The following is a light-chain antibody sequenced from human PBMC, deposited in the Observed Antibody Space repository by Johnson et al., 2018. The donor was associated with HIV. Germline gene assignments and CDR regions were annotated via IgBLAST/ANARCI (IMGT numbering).Light chain of an antibody. CDR3: GTWHSSLNGYV. CDR1: SSNIGSHY. V-gene: IGLV1-51*01. Sequence: QSVLTQPPSVSAAPGQKVTISCSGSSSNIGSHYVSWYQQVPGTAPRLVIYDTIKRHSGIPDRFSGSKSGTSATLGITGLQTGDEADYYCGTWHSSLNGYVFGSGTKVPVL. J-gene: IGLJ1*01. CDR2: DTI.